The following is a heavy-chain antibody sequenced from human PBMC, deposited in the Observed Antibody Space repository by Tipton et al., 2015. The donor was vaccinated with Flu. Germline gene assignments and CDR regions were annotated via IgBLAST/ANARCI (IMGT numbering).Heavy chain of an antibody. CDR3: ASGNFYDSSGYFAF. J-gene: IGHJ4*02. CDR2: THTNGNT. D-gene: IGHD3-22*01. V-gene: IGHV4-59*10. Sequence: LRLSCAASGLTFSNAWMNWVRQAPGKGLEWVGRTHTNGNTNYNSSFGSRLTMSVDTSKSQFSMTLTSVTVADTAVYYCASGNFYDSSGYFAFWGQGILVTVSS. CDR1: GLTFSNAW.